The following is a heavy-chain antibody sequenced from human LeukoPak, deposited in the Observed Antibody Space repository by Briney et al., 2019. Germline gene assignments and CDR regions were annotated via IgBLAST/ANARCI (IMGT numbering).Heavy chain of an antibody. J-gene: IGHJ4*02. CDR2: IIPIFGTA. CDR3: AKLEAGRYSSSWYKLDY. Sequence: AASVKVSCTASGGTFSSYAISWVRQAPGQGLEWMGGIIPIFGTANYAQKFQGRVTITADESTSTAYMELSSRRSEDTAVYYCAKLEAGRYSSSWYKLDYWGQGTLVTVSS. V-gene: IGHV1-69*01. CDR1: GGTFSSYA. D-gene: IGHD6-13*01.